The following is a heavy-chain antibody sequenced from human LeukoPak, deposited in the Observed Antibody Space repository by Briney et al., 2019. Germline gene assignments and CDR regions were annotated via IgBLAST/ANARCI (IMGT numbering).Heavy chain of an antibody. CDR3: ARGFGITF. J-gene: IGHJ4*02. CDR2: IKQDGSEK. CDR1: GFSFSSHW. D-gene: IGHD3-16*01. Sequence: GGSLRLSCAASGFSFSSHWMSWVRQAPGKGLEWVANIKQDGSEKYYVDSVKGRFTVSRDNAKNSLYLQMNSLRADDTAVYYCARGFGITFWGQGTLVTVSS. V-gene: IGHV3-7*03.